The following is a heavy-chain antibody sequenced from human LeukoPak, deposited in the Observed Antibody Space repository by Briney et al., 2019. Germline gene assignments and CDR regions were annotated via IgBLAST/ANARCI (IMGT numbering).Heavy chain of an antibody. V-gene: IGHV3-23*01. CDR3: ASQNVLRFLEWLLPPHRFDY. D-gene: IGHD3-3*01. CDR2: ISGSGGST. CDR1: GFTFSSYA. J-gene: IGHJ4*02. Sequence: PGGSLRLSCAASGFTFSSYAMSWVRQAPGKGLEWVSAISGSGGSTYYADSVKGRFTISRDNSKNTLYLQMNSLRAEDTAVYYCASQNVLRFLEWLLPPHRFDYWGQGTLVTVSS.